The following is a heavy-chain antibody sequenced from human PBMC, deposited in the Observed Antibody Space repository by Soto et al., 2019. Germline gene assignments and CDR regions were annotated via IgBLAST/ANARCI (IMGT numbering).Heavy chain of an antibody. CDR3: ARSASYCSRTSCHFNY. CDR1: GYIFPGDW. J-gene: IGHJ4*02. V-gene: IGHV5-51*01. D-gene: IGHD2-2*01. CDR2: IYPADSDT. Sequence: PGESLKISCKASGYIFPGDWIGWERQMPGKGLGWMGVIYPADSDTRYSPSFQGQVTSSVDKSVSTAYLHWSSLKASDTAMYYCARSASYCSRTSCHFNYWGQG.